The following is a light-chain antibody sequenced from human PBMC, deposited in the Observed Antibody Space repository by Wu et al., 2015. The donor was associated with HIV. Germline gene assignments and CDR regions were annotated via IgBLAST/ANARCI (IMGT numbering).Light chain of an antibody. CDR3: QQYTHWPPLT. Sequence: EIVLTQSPATLSLSPGERATLSCRAGQSVSSHLAWLQQKPGQAPRLLIYGSSNRATGIPARFSGSGFGTDFTLTISGLRSDDVAIYYCQQYTHWPPLTFGGGTRVEIK. J-gene: IGKJ4*01. CDR2: GSS. V-gene: IGKV3-11*01. CDR1: QSVSSH.